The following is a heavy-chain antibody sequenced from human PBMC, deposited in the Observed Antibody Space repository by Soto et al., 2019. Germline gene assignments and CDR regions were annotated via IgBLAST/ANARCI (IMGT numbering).Heavy chain of an antibody. D-gene: IGHD2-15*01. J-gene: IGHJ5*02. CDR1: GGSISSSSYY. CDR2: IYHSGST. V-gene: IGHV4-39*07. Sequence: PSETLSLTCTVSGGSISSSSYYWGWIRQSPGKGLEWIGSIYHSGSTFYNPSLESRVTISVDTSKNQFSLKLSSVTAADTAVYYCARGVVVVVAATLGEDWFDPWGQGTLVTVSS. CDR3: ARGVVVVVAATLGEDWFDP.